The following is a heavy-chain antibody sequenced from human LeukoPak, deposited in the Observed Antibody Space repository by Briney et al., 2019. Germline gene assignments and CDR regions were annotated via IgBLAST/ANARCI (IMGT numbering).Heavy chain of an antibody. CDR1: GFTFSSYG. D-gene: IGHD6-25*01. V-gene: IGHV3-23*01. CDR2: ISGSGAGT. Sequence: GGSLRLSCAASGFTFSSYGLSWVRQAPGKGLEWVSAISGSGAGTYYADSVKGRFTISRDNSKNTLYLQMNSLRAEDTAVYYCARRSAAKDAFDIWGQGTMVTVSS. CDR3: ARRSAAKDAFDI. J-gene: IGHJ3*02.